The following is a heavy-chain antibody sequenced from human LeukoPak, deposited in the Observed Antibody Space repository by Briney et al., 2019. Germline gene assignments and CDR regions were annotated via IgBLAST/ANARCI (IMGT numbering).Heavy chain of an antibody. CDR1: GFTFSSYA. CDR2: ISSSSSYI. CDR3: ARDGEYIAVAPYYFDY. V-gene: IGHV3-21*01. Sequence: GGSLRLSCAASGFTFSSYAMSWVRQAPGKGLEWVSSISSSSSYIYYADSVKGRFTISRDNAKNSLYLQMNSLRAEDTAVYYCARDGEYIAVAPYYFDYWGQGTLVTVSS. J-gene: IGHJ4*02. D-gene: IGHD6-19*01.